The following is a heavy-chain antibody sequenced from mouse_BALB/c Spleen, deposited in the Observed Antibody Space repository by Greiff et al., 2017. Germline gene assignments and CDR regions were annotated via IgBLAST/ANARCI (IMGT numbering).Heavy chain of an antibody. CDR3: ARACTTATRTWFAY. J-gene: IGHJ3*01. CDR1: GFTFTDYY. Sequence: EVQLVESGGGLVQPGGSLRLSCATSGFTFTDYYMSWVRQPPGKALEWLGFIRNKANGYTTEYSASVKGRFTISRDNSQSILYLQMNTLRAEDSATYYCARACTTATRTWFAYWGQGTLVTVSA. CDR2: IRNKANGYTT. V-gene: IGHV7-3*02. D-gene: IGHD1-2*01.